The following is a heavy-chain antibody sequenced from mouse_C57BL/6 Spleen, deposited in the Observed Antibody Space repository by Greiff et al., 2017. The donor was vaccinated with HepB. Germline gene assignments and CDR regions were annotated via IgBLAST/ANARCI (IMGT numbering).Heavy chain of an antibody. CDR3: ARDYGNYFDY. CDR1: GYTFTSYG. J-gene: IGHJ2*01. Sequence: QVQLKESGAELARPGASVKLSCKASGYTFTSYGISWVKQRTGQGLEWIGEIYPRSGNTYYNEKFKGKATLTADKSSSTAYMELRSLTSEDSAVYFCARDYGNYFDYWGQGTTRTVSS. D-gene: IGHD2-1*01. V-gene: IGHV1-81*01. CDR2: IYPRSGNT.